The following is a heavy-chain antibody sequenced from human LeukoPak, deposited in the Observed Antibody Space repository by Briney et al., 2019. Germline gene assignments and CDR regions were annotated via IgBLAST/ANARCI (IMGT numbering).Heavy chain of an antibody. J-gene: IGHJ4*02. V-gene: IGHV1-69*02. Sequence: SVKVSCKASGGTFSSYTISWVRQAPGQGLEWMGRIIPILGIANYAQKFQGRVTITADKSTSTAYMELSSLRSEDTAVYYCASETMVRGVLPFGYWGQGTLVTVSS. CDR3: ASETMVRGVLPFGY. CDR2: IIPILGIA. D-gene: IGHD3-10*01. CDR1: GGTFSSYT.